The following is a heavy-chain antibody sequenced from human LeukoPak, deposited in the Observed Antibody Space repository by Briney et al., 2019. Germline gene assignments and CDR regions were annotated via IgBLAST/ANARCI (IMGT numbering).Heavy chain of an antibody. CDR2: ISGNGGST. Sequence: GGSLRLSCTASGFTFSSYAMSWVRQAPGKGLEWVSAISGNGGSTYYADSVQGRFTISGDNSTNTPYVQMNSLRAEDTAVYYCAKSNGDYGFSAIDIGGEGTTLTV. CDR3: AKSNGDYGFSAIDI. D-gene: IGHD4-17*01. V-gene: IGHV3-23*01. CDR1: GFTFSSYA. J-gene: IGHJ3*02.